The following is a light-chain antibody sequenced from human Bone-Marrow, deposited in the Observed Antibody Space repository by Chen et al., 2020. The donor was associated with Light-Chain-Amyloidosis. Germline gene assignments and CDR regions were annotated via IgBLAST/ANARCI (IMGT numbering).Light chain of an antibody. CDR2: DDS. Sequence: SYVLTQPSSVSVAPGQTATIACGRNNIGSTSVHWYQQTPDQAPLLVVYDDSDRPSGIPERLSGSNSGNTATLTISRVEAGDEADYYCQVWDRSSDRPVFGGGTKLTVL. CDR1: NIGSTS. J-gene: IGLJ3*02. CDR3: QVWDRSSDRPV. V-gene: IGLV3-21*02.